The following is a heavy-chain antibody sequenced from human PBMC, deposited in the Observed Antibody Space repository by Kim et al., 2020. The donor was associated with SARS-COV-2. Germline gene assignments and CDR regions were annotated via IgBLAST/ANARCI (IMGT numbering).Heavy chain of an antibody. CDR2: ISSSSSYI. CDR1: GFTFSSYS. CDR3: AREMVRGGLLFVSGHNDAFDI. V-gene: IGHV3-21*01. D-gene: IGHD3-10*01. Sequence: GGSLRLSCAASGFTFSSYSMNWVRQAPGKGLEWVSSISSSSSYIYYADSVKGRFTISRDNAKNSLYLQMNSLRAEDTAVYYCAREMVRGGLLFVSGHNDAFDIWGQGTMVTVSS. J-gene: IGHJ3*02.